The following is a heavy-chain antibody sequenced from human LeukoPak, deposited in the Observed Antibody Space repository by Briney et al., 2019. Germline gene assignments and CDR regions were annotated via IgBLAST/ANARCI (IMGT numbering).Heavy chain of an antibody. CDR1: GGSISSSSYY. D-gene: IGHD2-8*01. Sequence: AETLSLTCTVSGGSISSSSYYWGWIRQPPGKGLEWIGSIYYSGSTYYNPSLKSRVTISVDTSKNQFSLKLSSVTAAGTAVYYCARGSILCTNGVCYSLDLDYWGQGTLVTVS. CDR3: ARGSILCTNGVCYSLDLDY. CDR2: IYYSGST. V-gene: IGHV4-39*01. J-gene: IGHJ4*02.